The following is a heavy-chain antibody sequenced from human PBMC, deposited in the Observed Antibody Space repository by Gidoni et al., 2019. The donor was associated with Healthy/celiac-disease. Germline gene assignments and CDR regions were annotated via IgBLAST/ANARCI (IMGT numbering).Heavy chain of an antibody. Sequence: QVQLVQSGAEVKKPGASVKVSCKASGYTFTGYYMHWVRQAPGQGLEWMGWINPNSGGTNYEQKFQGRVTMTRDTSISTAYMELSRLRSDDTAVYYCASIYGSGSSRYYGMDVWGQGTTVTVSS. D-gene: IGHD3-10*01. CDR2: INPNSGGT. V-gene: IGHV1-2*02. CDR3: ASIYGSGSSRYYGMDV. J-gene: IGHJ6*02. CDR1: GYTFTGYY.